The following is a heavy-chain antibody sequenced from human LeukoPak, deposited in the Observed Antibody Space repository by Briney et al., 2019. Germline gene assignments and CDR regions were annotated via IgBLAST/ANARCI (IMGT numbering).Heavy chain of an antibody. CDR2: IYYSGST. CDR1: GGSISSSSYY. D-gene: IGHD3-10*01. CDR3: ARVEGYYGSGRQDAFDI. Sequence: PSETLSLTCTVSGGSISSSSYYWGWIRQPPGKGLEWIGSIYYSGSTYYNPSLKSRVTISVDTSKNQFSLKLSSVTAADTAVYYCARVEGYYGSGRQDAFDIWGQGTMVTVSS. J-gene: IGHJ3*02. V-gene: IGHV4-39*07.